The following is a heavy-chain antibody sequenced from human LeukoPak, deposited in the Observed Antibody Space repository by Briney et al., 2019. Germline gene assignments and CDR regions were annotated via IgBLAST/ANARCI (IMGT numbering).Heavy chain of an antibody. CDR2: IYHSGST. D-gene: IGHD7-27*01. J-gene: IGHJ3*02. CDR1: GGSISSGGYY. Sequence: SETLSLTCTVSGGSISSGGYYWSWIRQPPGKGLEWIGYIYHSGSTYYNPSLKSRVTISVDRSKNQFSLKLSSVTAADTAVYYCARTTGDPDDAFDIWGQGTMVTVSS. CDR3: ARTTGDPDDAFDI. V-gene: IGHV4-30-2*01.